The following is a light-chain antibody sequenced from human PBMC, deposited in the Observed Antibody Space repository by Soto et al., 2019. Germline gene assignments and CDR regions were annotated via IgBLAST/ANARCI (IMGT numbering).Light chain of an antibody. CDR3: QLYGGSPIFS. Sequence: IVLTQSPGTLSLSPGERGTLSCRASQHIASSYLAWYQQKRGQPPRLLIYGASTRASGIPDRFSGSGSGTDFNLTISRLEPEDFAVYYCQLYGGSPIFSFRPGTKVDIK. CDR2: GAS. J-gene: IGKJ3*01. V-gene: IGKV3-20*01. CDR1: QHIASSY.